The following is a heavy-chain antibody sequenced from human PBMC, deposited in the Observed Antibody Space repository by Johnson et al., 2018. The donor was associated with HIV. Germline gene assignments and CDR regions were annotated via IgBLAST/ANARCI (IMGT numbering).Heavy chain of an antibody. CDR3: ARSVNAGRPFDI. D-gene: IGHD2-8*01. CDR1: GLTFSSYA. V-gene: IGHV3-23*04. J-gene: IGHJ3*02. Sequence: VQLVESGGGLVQPGGSLRLSCTASGLTFSSYAMSWVRQAPGKGLEWVSAISGSGGSTFYADSVKGRFTVSRDNAKNSFYLQMNSLRAEYTSVYYCARSVNAGRPFDIWGQGTLVTVSS. CDR2: ISGSGGST.